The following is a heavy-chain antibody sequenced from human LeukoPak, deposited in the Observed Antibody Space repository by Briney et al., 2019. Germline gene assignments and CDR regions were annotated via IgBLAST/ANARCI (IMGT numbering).Heavy chain of an antibody. CDR1: GFNFRAYW. CDR3: ARATTASARDH. Sequence: PGGSLRLSCAASGFNFRAYWMSWARRAPGKGLEWVASLNQDADREYYVDSVKGRFTISRDNAKNSLYLQMDSLRVEDTAVYYCARATTASARDHWGQGTLVTVSS. CDR2: LNQDADRE. V-gene: IGHV3-7*01. D-gene: IGHD1-14*01. J-gene: IGHJ4*02.